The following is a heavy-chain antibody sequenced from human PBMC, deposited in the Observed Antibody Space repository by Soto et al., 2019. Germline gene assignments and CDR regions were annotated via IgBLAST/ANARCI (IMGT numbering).Heavy chain of an antibody. D-gene: IGHD4-17*01. CDR1: GYTFTIYW. V-gene: IGHV5-51*01. Sequence: PEESLKISCQVSGYTFTIYWIGWVRQMPGKGLEWMGIIHPSDSDTRYSPSFQGQVTISADQSINTAYLQWDSLKASDTAIYYCARPANTVADHFDLWGQGTPVTVSS. CDR3: ARPANTVADHFDL. J-gene: IGHJ4*02. CDR2: IHPSDSDT.